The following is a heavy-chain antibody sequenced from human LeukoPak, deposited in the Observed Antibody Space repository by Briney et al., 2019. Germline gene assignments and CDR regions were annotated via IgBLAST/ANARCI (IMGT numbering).Heavy chain of an antibody. Sequence: GGSLRFSCAASGITFSSYAMSWVRQAPGKGLEWVSGIITGGSTYYADSVKGRFTISRDNSKNTLYLQMNSLRAEDTAVYYCAAARSIAVAGTRYWGQGTLVTVSS. CDR3: AAARSIAVAGTRY. CDR2: IITGGST. D-gene: IGHD6-19*01. CDR1: GITFSSYA. V-gene: IGHV3-23*01. J-gene: IGHJ4*02.